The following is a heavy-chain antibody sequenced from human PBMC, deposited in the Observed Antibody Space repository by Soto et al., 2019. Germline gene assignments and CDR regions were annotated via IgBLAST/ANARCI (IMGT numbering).Heavy chain of an antibody. D-gene: IGHD5-12*01. J-gene: IGHJ4*02. CDR3: ARLRIVATHLSDY. V-gene: IGHV5-51*01. Sequence: GESLKISCKDSGFTFTSYWIGWVRQMPGKGLEWMGIIYPGDSDTRYSPSFQGQVTISADKSISTAYLQWSSLKASDTAMYYCARLRIVATHLSDYWGQGTLVTVSS. CDR1: GFTFTSYW. CDR2: IYPGDSDT.